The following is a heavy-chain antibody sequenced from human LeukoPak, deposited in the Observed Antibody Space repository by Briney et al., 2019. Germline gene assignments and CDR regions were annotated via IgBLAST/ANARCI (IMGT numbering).Heavy chain of an antibody. D-gene: IGHD6-19*01. V-gene: IGHV3-74*01. CDR2: INTDGTVT. J-gene: IGHJ4*02. CDR3: ATKQWLAPPPDS. Sequence: PGGSLRLSCAASGFTFSKYWMLGSGQAPGRGWRGVSRINTDGTVTTYADSVKGRFTVSRDNADNTMFLQMNSVRDEDTAVYYCATKQWLAPPPDSWGQGTPVTVSS. CDR1: GFTFSKYW.